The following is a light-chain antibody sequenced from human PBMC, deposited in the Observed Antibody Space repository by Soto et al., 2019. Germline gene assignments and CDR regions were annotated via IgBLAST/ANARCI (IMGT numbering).Light chain of an antibody. Sequence: QSVLTQPASVSGSPGQSITISCTGTSSDVGGYNYVSWYQQHPGKAPKLMIYDVSNRPSGVSNRFSGSKSGNTASLTISGLQAEDEADYYCSSYTSSNTLVFGTGT. J-gene: IGLJ1*01. V-gene: IGLV2-14*01. CDR1: SSDVGGYNY. CDR3: SSYTSSNTLV. CDR2: DVS.